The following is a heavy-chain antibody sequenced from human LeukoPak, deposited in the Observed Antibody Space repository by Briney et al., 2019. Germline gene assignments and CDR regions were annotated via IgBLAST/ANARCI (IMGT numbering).Heavy chain of an antibody. D-gene: IGHD5-24*01. J-gene: IGHJ3*02. CDR1: GYTFTSYG. V-gene: IGHV1-69*13. Sequence: SVKVSCKASGYTFTSYGISWVRQAPGQGLEWMGGIIPIFGTANYAQKFQGRVTITADESTSTAYMELSSLRSEDTAVYYCAREDRPMATIQDAFDIWGQGTMVTVSS. CDR3: AREDRPMATIQDAFDI. CDR2: IIPIFGTA.